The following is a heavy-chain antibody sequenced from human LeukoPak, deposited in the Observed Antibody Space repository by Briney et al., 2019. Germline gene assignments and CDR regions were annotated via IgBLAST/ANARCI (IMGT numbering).Heavy chain of an antibody. J-gene: IGHJ4*02. CDR2: VFPRDSDT. CDR3: ARLEPGPYYFDL. D-gene: IGHD2-21*01. V-gene: IGHV5-51*01. CDR1: GYKFTNNW. Sequence: GESLKISCRASGYKFTNNWIGWVRQLPGRGLEWTGIVFPRDSDTRYSLSFQGQVVISVDKSINTAFLQWSSLKASDTAMYYCARLEPGPYYFDLWGQGTLVTVSS.